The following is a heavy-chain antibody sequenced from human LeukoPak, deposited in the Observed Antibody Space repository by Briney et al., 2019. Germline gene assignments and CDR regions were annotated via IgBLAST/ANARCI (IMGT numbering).Heavy chain of an antibody. CDR1: GLTFDNYG. CDR2: ISDTATRT. D-gene: IGHD3-10*01. CDR3: AQNGGGSGTYYPY. Sequence: PGGSLRLSCAASGLTFDNYGMTWVRQAPGKGLEWVSTISDTATRTYYADSVKGRFTISRDNSRNTLSLQMNSLRDEDSAMYYCAQNGGGSGTYYPYWGLGTLVTVAS. J-gene: IGHJ4*02. V-gene: IGHV3-23*01.